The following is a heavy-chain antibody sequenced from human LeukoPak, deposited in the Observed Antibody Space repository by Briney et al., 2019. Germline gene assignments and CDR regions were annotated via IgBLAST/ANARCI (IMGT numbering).Heavy chain of an antibody. CDR2: IYYSGGS. Sequence: SETLSLTCTVSGGSISSHYWSWIRQPPGKGLEWIGYIYYSGGSNYNPSLKSRVTISVDTSKNQFSLKLISVTAADTAIYYCARDGIARAGVNWYFDLWGRGTLVTVSS. V-gene: IGHV4-59*11. J-gene: IGHJ2*01. CDR3: ARDGIARAGVNWYFDL. D-gene: IGHD6-13*01. CDR1: GGSISSHY.